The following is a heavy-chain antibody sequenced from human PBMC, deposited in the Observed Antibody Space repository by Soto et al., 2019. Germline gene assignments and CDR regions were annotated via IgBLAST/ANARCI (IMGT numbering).Heavy chain of an antibody. D-gene: IGHD5-12*01. V-gene: IGHV4-30-2*06. CDR3: VRGGGNDPFDS. CDR2: IGHLENT. J-gene: IGHJ4*02. Sequence: QLRLQESGSGVVRTSETLSLTCTVSGGSITHGGFSWSWIRQSPGKGLEWIGYIGHLENTYFHPTFKGRLTMSIDRSKNQFSLNLSSVTAADRAVYYCVRGGGNDPFDSWGQGVLVSVSS. CDR1: GGSITHGGFS.